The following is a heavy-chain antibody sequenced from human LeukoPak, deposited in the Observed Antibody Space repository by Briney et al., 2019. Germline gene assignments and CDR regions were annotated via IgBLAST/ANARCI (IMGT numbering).Heavy chain of an antibody. Sequence: PSETLSLTCTVSGGSISSGSYYWSWIRQPAGKGLEWIGRIYTSGSTNYNPSLKSRVTISVDTSKNQFSLKLSSVTAADTAVYYCASCRDHSTLDTNVWGKATTVTVSS. J-gene: IGHJ6*04. V-gene: IGHV4-61*02. CDR2: IYTSGST. CDR1: GGSISSGSYY. D-gene: IGHD3/OR15-3a*01. CDR3: ASCRDHSTLDTNV.